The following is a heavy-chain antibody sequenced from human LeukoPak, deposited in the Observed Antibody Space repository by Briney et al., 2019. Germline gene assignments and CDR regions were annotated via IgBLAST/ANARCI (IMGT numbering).Heavy chain of an antibody. V-gene: IGHV4-34*01. CDR2: INHRGTT. Sequence: SETLSLTCAVYGVSFSSSYWTWIHQPPGKGLEWIGEINHRGTTNYSPSLRSRVTISLDTSKNQFSLTLNSVTAADTAVYYCARGRLSTTTTWVFDYWGLGTLVTVSS. CDR1: GVSFSSSY. CDR3: ARGRLSTTTTWVFDY. D-gene: IGHD4-17*01. J-gene: IGHJ4*02.